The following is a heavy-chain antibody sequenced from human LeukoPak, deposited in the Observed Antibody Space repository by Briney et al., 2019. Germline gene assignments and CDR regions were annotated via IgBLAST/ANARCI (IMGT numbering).Heavy chain of an antibody. CDR3: ARRTYYDTLTGYNYWYFDL. CDR1: GVSISDYY. J-gene: IGHJ2*01. V-gene: IGHV4-59*01. Sequence: SETLSLTCTVSGVSISDYYWSWVRQPPGKGLEWIGYIYYTGSTDYDPSLKSRVTMSVDTSKNQFSLNLRSVTATDTAVYYCARRTYYDTLTGYNYWYFDLWGRGTLVTVSS. CDR2: IYYTGST. D-gene: IGHD3-9*01.